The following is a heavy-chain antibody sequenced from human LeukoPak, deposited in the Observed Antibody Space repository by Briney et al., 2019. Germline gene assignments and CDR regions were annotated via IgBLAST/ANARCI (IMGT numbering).Heavy chain of an antibody. J-gene: IGHJ4*02. CDR2: ISGSRGNT. CDR1: GFTFSKYA. V-gene: IGHV3-23*01. Sequence: GGSLRLSCAASGFTFSKYAMGWVRQAPGKGLEWVSTISGSRGNTYYADLEEGRFTISRDSSKNTLYLQMSSLRAEDTAVYYCAVSDCSSASCLFDHWGQGTLVTVSS. D-gene: IGHD2-2*01. CDR3: AVSDCSSASCLFDH.